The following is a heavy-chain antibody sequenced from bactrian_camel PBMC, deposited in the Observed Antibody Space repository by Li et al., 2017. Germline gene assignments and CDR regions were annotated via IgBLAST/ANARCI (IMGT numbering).Heavy chain of an antibody. CDR1: GYSYSNDC. D-gene: IGHD7*01. CDR3: AADGRQRFTGLMESDDCDY. Sequence: HVQLVESGGGLVQPGGSLRLSCAASGYSYSNDCMGWFRQAPGKEREEVASFASDGSAVYADSVKGRFTISEDNAENILYLQMNSLKTEDTGMYYCAADGRQRFTGLMESDDCDYWGQGTQVTVS. J-gene: IGHJ4*01. CDR2: FASDGSA. V-gene: IGHV3S53*01.